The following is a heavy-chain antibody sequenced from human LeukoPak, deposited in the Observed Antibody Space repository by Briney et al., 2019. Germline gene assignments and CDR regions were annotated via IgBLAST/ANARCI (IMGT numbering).Heavy chain of an antibody. J-gene: IGHJ4*02. CDR2: LNQDGSAK. D-gene: IGHD3-22*01. Sequence: GGSLRLSCAASGFTFSSYWMTWVRQAPGKGLEWVANLNQDGSAKYYVDSVKGRFSISRDNAKNPLYLEMNSLRAEDTAVYYCARDHHSGYYVYWGQGTLVTVSS. V-gene: IGHV3-7*01. CDR3: ARDHHSGYYVY. CDR1: GFTFSSYW.